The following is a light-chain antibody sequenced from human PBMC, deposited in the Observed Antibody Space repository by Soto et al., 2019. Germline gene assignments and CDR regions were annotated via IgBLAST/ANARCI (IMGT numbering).Light chain of an antibody. J-gene: IGKJ2*01. Sequence: DIVMTQTPLSLPVTPGEPASISCRSSQSLLDSDDGNTYLDWYLQKPGQSPQLLIYMLSHRASGVPDRFSGSGSGTDFTLKISRVEAEDVGVYYCMQRKEFPYAFGQGTKMEIK. CDR2: MLS. CDR3: MQRKEFPYA. CDR1: QSLLDSDDGNTY. V-gene: IGKV2-40*01.